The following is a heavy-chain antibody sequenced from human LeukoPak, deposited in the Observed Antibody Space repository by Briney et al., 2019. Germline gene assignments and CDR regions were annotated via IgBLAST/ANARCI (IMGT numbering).Heavy chain of an antibody. CDR2: IRYDGSNK. D-gene: IGHD2-21*01. Sequence: GGSLRLSCAASGFTFSSYGMHWVRQAPGKGLEGMAFIRYDGSNKYYADSVKGRFTISRDNSKNTLYLQMNSLRAEDTAVYYCAKDGRPIPLCYFDYWGQGTLVTVSS. J-gene: IGHJ4*02. CDR3: AKDGRPIPLCYFDY. V-gene: IGHV3-30*02. CDR1: GFTFSSYG.